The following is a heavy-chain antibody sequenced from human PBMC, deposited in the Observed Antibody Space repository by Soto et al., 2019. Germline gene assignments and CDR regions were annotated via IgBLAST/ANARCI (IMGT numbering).Heavy chain of an antibody. CDR3: ARDYYYDSSGYSPLDY. CDR2: ITISSSSI. CDR1: GFTFSRYS. Sequence: PGGSLRLSCAASGFTFSRYSMNWVRQAPGKGLEWVSSITISSSSISYADSVKGRFTISRDNAKSSLFLQMNSLRAEDTAVYYCARDYYYDSSGYSPLDYWGQGTLVTVSS. D-gene: IGHD3-22*01. J-gene: IGHJ4*02. V-gene: IGHV3-21*01.